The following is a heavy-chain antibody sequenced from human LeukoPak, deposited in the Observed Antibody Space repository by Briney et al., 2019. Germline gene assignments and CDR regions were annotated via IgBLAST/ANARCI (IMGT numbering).Heavy chain of an antibody. J-gene: IGHJ4*02. V-gene: IGHV3-7*01. Sequence: GGSLRLSCAASGFTFSNYWMSWVRQAPGKGLEWVAKIKQDESEIYYVDSVKGRFTIPRDNAKTSLYLQMNSLRAEDTAVYYCASGWGPMVVSYWGQGTLVTVSS. CDR3: ASGWGPMVVSY. CDR2: IKQDESEI. CDR1: GFTFSNYW. D-gene: IGHD2-8*02.